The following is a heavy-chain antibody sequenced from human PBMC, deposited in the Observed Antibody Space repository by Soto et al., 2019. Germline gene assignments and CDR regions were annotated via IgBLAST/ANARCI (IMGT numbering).Heavy chain of an antibody. Sequence: SVKVSCKASGGTFSSYAISWVRQAPGQGLEWMGGIIPIFGTANYAQKFQGRVTITADKSTSTAYMELSSLRSEDTAVYYCARERLGAAAGIWDYWGQGTLVTVSS. D-gene: IGHD6-13*01. CDR2: IIPIFGTA. J-gene: IGHJ4*02. CDR1: GGTFSSYA. V-gene: IGHV1-69*06. CDR3: ARERLGAAAGIWDY.